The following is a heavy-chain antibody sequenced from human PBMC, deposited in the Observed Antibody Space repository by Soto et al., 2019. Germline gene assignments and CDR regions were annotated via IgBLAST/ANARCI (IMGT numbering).Heavy chain of an antibody. D-gene: IGHD3-10*01. J-gene: IGHJ4*02. CDR2: ISGSGFTT. CDR1: GFTFSTSA. Sequence: EVQLLESGGDLVQPGGSLRLSCAASGFTFSTSAMTWVRQAPGKGLEWVSAISGSGFTTYYAESVKGRFTISRDNSKDTLFLQMNNLSAEDTAVYFCANLGAYQEYSGVDYWGQGILVTVSS. CDR3: ANLGAYQEYSGVDY. V-gene: IGHV3-23*01.